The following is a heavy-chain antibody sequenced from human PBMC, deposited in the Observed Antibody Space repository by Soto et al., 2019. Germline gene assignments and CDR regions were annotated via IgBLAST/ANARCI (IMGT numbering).Heavy chain of an antibody. CDR1: GGTFSSYA. Sequence: GASVKVSCKASGGTFSSYAISWVRQAPGQGLEWMGGIIPILGTANYAQKFQGRVTITADESTSTAYMELSSLRSEDTAVYYCARVYDGYIISYWGQGTLVTVSS. CDR2: IIPILGTA. V-gene: IGHV1-69*13. J-gene: IGHJ4*02. CDR3: ARVYDGYIISY. D-gene: IGHD3-10*01.